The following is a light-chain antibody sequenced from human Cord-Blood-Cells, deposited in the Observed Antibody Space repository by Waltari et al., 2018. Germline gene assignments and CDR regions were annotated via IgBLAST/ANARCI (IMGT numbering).Light chain of an antibody. Sequence: EIVLTQSPGTLSLSPGERATLSGRHSQSVSRSSLAWYQQQPGQSPRLLIYGASSRATGIPDRFSGSGSGTDFTLTISRLEPEDFAVYYCQQYGSSPYTFGQGTKLEIK. CDR1: QSVSRSS. V-gene: IGKV3-20*01. J-gene: IGKJ2*01. CDR2: GAS. CDR3: QQYGSSPYT.